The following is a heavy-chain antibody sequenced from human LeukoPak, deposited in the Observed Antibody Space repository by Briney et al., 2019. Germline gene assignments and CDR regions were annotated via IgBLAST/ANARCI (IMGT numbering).Heavy chain of an antibody. CDR2: ITASGGNT. CDR1: GFTFSSYA. CDR3: AKGNGYSYGRYYFDY. D-gene: IGHD5-18*01. V-gene: IGHV3-23*01. Sequence: GSLRLSCAASGFTFSSYAMGWVRPAPGKGLEWVSAITASGGNTYYADSVKGRFTISRDNSKNTLYLQVNSLRAEDTAVYYCAKGNGYSYGRYYFDYWGQGTLVTVSS. J-gene: IGHJ4*02.